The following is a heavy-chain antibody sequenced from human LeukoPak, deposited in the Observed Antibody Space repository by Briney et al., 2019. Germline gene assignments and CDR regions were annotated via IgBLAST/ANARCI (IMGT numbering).Heavy chain of an antibody. J-gene: IGHJ4*02. CDR1: GGSFSGYY. CDR2: INHSGST. CDR3: ARCPLRRDGYNIDY. Sequence: PSETLSLTCAVYGGSFSGYYWSWIRQPPGKGLEWIGEINHSGSTNYNPSLKSRVTISVDTSKNQFSLKLSSVTAADTAVYYCARCPLRRDGYNIDYWGQGTLVTVSS. V-gene: IGHV4-34*01. D-gene: IGHD5-24*01.